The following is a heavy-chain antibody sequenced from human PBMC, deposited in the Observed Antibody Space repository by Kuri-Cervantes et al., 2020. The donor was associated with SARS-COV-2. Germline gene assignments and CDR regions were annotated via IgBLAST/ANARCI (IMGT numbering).Heavy chain of an antibody. CDR3: AKDGAPYYYGSGSLFGMDV. CDR2: ISGSGGST. CDR1: GFTFSSYA. V-gene: IGHV3-23*01. D-gene: IGHD3-10*01. J-gene: IGHJ6*02. Sequence: LSLTCAAPGFTFSSYAMSWVRQAPGKGLEWVSAISGSGGSTYYADSVKGRFTISRDNSKNTLYLQMNSLRAEDTAVYYCAKDGAPYYYGSGSLFGMDVWGQGTTVTVSS.